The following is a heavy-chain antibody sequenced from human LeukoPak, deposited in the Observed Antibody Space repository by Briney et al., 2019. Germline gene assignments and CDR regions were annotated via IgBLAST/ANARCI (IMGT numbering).Heavy chain of an antibody. J-gene: IGHJ4*02. CDR2: IYSGGST. CDR1: GFTVSNNY. V-gene: IGHV3-66*01. D-gene: IGHD5-18*01. Sequence: GGSLRLSCAASGFTVSNNYMNWVRQAPGKGLEWVSVIYSGGSTSYADSVKGRFTISRDNSRNTVSLQMNTLRAEDTAVYYCAREGRTAVVPGGFDYWGQGTLVTVSS. CDR3: AREGRTAVVPGGFDY.